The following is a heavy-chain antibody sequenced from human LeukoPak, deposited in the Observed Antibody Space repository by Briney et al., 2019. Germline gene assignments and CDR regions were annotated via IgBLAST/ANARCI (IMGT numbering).Heavy chain of an antibody. D-gene: IGHD3-16*02. CDR2: IYPGDSDT. CDR1: GYRFTSYW. Sequence: GESLKISCNGSGYRFTSYWIGWVRPMPGKGLEWMGIIYPGDSDTRYSPSFQGQVTISADKSISTAYLQWSSLKASDTAMYYCARQKDDYVWGSYRYIDYWGQGTLVTVSS. CDR3: ARQKDDYVWGSYRYIDY. V-gene: IGHV5-51*01. J-gene: IGHJ4*02.